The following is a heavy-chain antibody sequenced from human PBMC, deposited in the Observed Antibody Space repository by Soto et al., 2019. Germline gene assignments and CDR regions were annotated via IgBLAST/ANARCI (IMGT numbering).Heavy chain of an antibody. CDR3: ARDQLYYNDISGRPLNAFDV. J-gene: IGHJ3*01. Sequence: PGGSLRLSCAASGFTFSSYSMSWVRRAPGKGLEWVSYITSSSGTIYYADSVRGRFTISRDNAKNSLYLQMNSLRAEDTAVYYCARDQLYYNDISGRPLNAFDVWGQGTMVTVSS. CDR1: GFTFSSYS. D-gene: IGHD3-22*01. V-gene: IGHV3-48*01. CDR2: ITSSSGTI.